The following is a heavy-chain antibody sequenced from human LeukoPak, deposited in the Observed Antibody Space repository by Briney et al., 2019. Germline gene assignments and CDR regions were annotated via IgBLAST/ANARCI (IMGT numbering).Heavy chain of an antibody. J-gene: IGHJ6*03. D-gene: IGHD4-17*01. CDR1: GFTVSSNS. V-gene: IGHV3-48*04. CDR2: ISSSGGTI. CDR3: ARGYGDYISYYYMDV. Sequence: GGSLRLSCTVSGFTVSSNSMSWVRQAPGKGLEWVSYISSSGGTIHYADSVKGRFTISRDNAKNSLYLQMNSLRAEDTAVYYCARGYGDYISYYYMDVWGKGTTVTISS.